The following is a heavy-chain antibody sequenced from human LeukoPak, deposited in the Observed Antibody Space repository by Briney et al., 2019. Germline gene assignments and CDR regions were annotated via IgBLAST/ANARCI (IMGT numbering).Heavy chain of an antibody. J-gene: IGHJ5*02. CDR1: GGSFSGYY. CDR2: INHSGST. CDR3: ARGARTPSGYGSRTAGRANWFDP. D-gene: IGHD5-12*01. Sequence: SETLSLTCAVYGGSFSGYYWSWIRQPPGKGLEWIGEINHSGSTNYNPSLKSRVTISVDTFKNQFSLKLSSVTAADTAVYYCARGARTPSGYGSRTAGRANWFDPWGQGTLVTVSS. V-gene: IGHV4-34*01.